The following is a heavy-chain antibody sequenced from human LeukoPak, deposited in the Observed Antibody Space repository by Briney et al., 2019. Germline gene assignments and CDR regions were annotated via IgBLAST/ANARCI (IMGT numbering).Heavy chain of an antibody. V-gene: IGHV3-21*01. J-gene: IGHJ4*02. CDR1: GFTFSTFN. CDR2: ISSSGSYI. D-gene: IGHD3-16*01. CDR3: ASAQLRLGELADY. Sequence: GGSLRLSCAASGFTFSTFNMHWVRQAPGKGLEWVSSISSSGSYIYYVDSVKGRFTISRDNAKTSLFLQMNSLRAEDTAVYYCASAQLRLGELADYWGQGTLLTVSS.